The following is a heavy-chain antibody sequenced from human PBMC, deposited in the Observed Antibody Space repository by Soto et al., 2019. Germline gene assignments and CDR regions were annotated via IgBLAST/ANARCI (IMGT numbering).Heavy chain of an antibody. V-gene: IGHV4-34*01. Sequence: QVQLQQWGAGLLKPSETLSLTCAVYGGSFSGYYWSWIRQPPGKGLEWIGEINHSGSTNYNPSLKSRVPISVDTSKNQFSLKLSSVTDADTAVYYCARGEIVVVPAAVPKTYYFDYWGQGTLVTVSS. CDR1: GGSFSGYY. J-gene: IGHJ4*02. D-gene: IGHD2-2*01. CDR3: ARGEIVVVPAAVPKTYYFDY. CDR2: INHSGST.